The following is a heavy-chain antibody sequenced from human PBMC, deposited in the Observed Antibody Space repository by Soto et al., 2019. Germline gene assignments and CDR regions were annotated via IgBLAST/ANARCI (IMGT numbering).Heavy chain of an antibody. CDR3: AKLDSILGELSTIGDY. D-gene: IGHD3-16*02. V-gene: IGHV3-23*01. J-gene: IGHJ4*02. Sequence: HPGGSLRLSCAASGFTFSSYAMSWVRQAPGKGLEWVSAISGSGGSTYYADSVKGRFTISRDNSKNTLYLQMNSLRAEDTAVYYCAKLDSILGELSTIGDYWGQGTLVTVSS. CDR1: GFTFSSYA. CDR2: ISGSGGST.